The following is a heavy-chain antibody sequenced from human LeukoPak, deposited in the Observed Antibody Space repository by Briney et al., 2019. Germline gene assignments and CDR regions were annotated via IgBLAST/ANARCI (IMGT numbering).Heavy chain of an antibody. J-gene: IGHJ6*02. Sequence: ASVKVSCKASGYTFPSYGISWVRQAPGQGLEWMGWISAYNGNTNYAQKLQGRVTMTTDTSTSTAYMELRSLRSDDTAVYYCARDSGYCSGGSCPHYYYYGMDVWGQGTTVTVSS. CDR2: ISAYNGNT. V-gene: IGHV1-18*01. CDR1: GYTFPSYG. D-gene: IGHD2-15*01. CDR3: ARDSGYCSGGSCPHYYYYGMDV.